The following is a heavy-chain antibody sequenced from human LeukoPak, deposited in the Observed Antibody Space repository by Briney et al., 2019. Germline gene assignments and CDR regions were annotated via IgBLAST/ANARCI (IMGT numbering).Heavy chain of an antibody. CDR1: GFTFSTYG. CDR2: IWYDGSNK. V-gene: IGHV3-33*01. Sequence: GGSLRLSCVASGFTFSTYGMHWVRQAPGKGLEWVAFIWYDGSNKYSADSVKGRFAISRDNSKNTLSLQMNNLRAEDTAVYYCAREAYGGNFPYYYYGMDVWGQGTTVTVSS. J-gene: IGHJ6*02. CDR3: AREAYGGNFPYYYYGMDV. D-gene: IGHD4-23*01.